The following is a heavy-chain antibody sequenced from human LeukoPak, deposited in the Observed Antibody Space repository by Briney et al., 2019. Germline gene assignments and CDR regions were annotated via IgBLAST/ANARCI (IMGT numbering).Heavy chain of an antibody. CDR1: GGSISSYY. Sequence: SETLSLTCTVSGGSISSYYWSWIRQPPGKGLEWIGYIYYSGSTYYNPSLKSRVTISVDTSKNQFSLKLSSVTAADTAVYYCARTAIAAAAQDYWGQGTLVTVSS. D-gene: IGHD6-13*01. V-gene: IGHV4-59*08. CDR2: IYYSGST. J-gene: IGHJ4*02. CDR3: ARTAIAAAAQDY.